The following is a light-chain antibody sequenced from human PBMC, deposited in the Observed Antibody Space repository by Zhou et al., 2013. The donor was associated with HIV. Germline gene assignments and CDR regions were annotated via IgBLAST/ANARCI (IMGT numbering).Light chain of an antibody. V-gene: IGKV1-39*01. CDR2: QTS. CDR1: QSISSY. J-gene: IGKJ4*01. CDR3: QQTYTVPLT. Sequence: DIQMTQSPSSLSASVGDRVTITCRASQSISSYLNWYQQKPGKTPDLVIYQTSTLQSGVPPRFRGSGSGTVFNLTIHSLQPDDFATYYCQQTYTVPLTFGGGTKV.